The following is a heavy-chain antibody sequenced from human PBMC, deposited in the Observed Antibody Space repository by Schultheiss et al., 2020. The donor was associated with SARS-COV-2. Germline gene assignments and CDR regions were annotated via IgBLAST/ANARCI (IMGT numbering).Heavy chain of an antibody. D-gene: IGHD3-3*01. CDR1: GGSFSGYY. CDR2: INHSGST. Sequence: SETLSLTCAVYGGSFSGYYWSWIRQPPGKGLEWIGEINHSGSTNYNPSLKSRITISVDTSKNQFSLKLSSVTAADTAVYYCARDGVVDKDLALKNWFDPWGQGTLVTVSS. CDR3: ARDGVVDKDLALKNWFDP. V-gene: IGHV4-34*09. J-gene: IGHJ5*02.